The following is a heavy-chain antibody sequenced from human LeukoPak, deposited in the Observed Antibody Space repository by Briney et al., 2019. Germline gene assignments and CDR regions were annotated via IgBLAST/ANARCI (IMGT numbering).Heavy chain of an antibody. V-gene: IGHV4-4*02. D-gene: IGHD3-22*01. CDR1: GGSISSSNW. J-gene: IGHJ1*01. CDR3: ARVVQSTDSSGFYLPEYFQH. Sequence: SETLSLTCAVAGGSISSSNWWSWVRQPPGKGLEGIGEIYHSGSTYYNPSLKRRVTISVDKSKNQFSLRLSSVTAADTAVYYCARVVQSTDSSGFYLPEYFQHWGQGTLVTVSS. CDR2: IYHSGST.